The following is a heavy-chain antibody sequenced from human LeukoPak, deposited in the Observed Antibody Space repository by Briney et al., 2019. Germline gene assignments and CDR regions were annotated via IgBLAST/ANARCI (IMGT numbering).Heavy chain of an antibody. Sequence: GGSLRLSCVASGFSFSTHWMNWFRQAPGTGLEWVGRIKSKTDGGTTDYAAPVKGRFTISRDDSKNTMYLQMHSLKTEDTAVYYCTTYTVGATTSHFDYWGQGTLVTVSS. J-gene: IGHJ4*02. V-gene: IGHV3-15*01. CDR2: IKSKTDGGTT. CDR1: GFSFSTHW. CDR3: TTYTVGATTSHFDY. D-gene: IGHD1-26*01.